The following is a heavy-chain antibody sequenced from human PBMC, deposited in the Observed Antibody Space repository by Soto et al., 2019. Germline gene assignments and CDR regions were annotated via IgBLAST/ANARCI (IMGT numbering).Heavy chain of an antibody. CDR2: ISYDGNSK. CDR3: TSMFFGVVILGDYDSGMDV. Sequence: LRVSCAVSKFTCTNFGIRWIIKNPGKGLEWVAYISYDGNSKFYAASVKGRFTISRDDSQNTLFLQMNSLKTEDTAVYYCTSMFFGVVILGDYDSGMDVWVQGTTVTVSS. J-gene: IGHJ6*02. V-gene: IGHV3-30*03. CDR1: KFTCTNFG. D-gene: IGHD3-3*01.